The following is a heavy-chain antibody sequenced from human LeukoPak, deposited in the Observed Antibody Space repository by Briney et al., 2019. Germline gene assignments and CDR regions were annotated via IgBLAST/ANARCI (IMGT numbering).Heavy chain of an antibody. CDR3: VHILTGCVNAL. CDR2: IYSGGST. D-gene: IGHD3-9*01. V-gene: IGHV3-66*01. J-gene: IGHJ4*02. CDR1: GFTVSSNY. Sequence: GGSLRLSCAASGFTVSSNYMSWVRQAPGKGLEWVSVIYSGGSTYYADSVKGRFTISRDNSKNTLYLQMNSLRAEDTAVYYCVHILTGCVNALWGQGTLVTVSS.